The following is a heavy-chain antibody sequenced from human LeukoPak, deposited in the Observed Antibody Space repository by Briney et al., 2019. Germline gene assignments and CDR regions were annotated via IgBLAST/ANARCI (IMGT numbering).Heavy chain of an antibody. Sequence: GGSLRLSCAASGFTFSTYWMTWVRQAPGKGLEWVANIEQDGGEKYYVDSVKGRFTISRDNAKNSLYLQMNSLRAEDTAVYYCARHVRIFGVVITDYHLDVWGKGTTVTVSS. CDR2: IEQDGGEK. D-gene: IGHD3-3*01. CDR3: ARHVRIFGVVITDYHLDV. J-gene: IGHJ6*03. CDR1: GFTFSTYW. V-gene: IGHV3-7*01.